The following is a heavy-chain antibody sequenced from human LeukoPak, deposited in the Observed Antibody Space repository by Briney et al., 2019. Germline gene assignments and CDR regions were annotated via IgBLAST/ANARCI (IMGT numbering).Heavy chain of an antibody. V-gene: IGHV3-23*01. CDR1: GFTFSSYA. CDR3: AKYQGLVVVITESAFDI. D-gene: IGHD3-22*01. Sequence: QSGGSLRLSCAASGFTFSSYAMSWVRQASGKGLEWVSAISGSGGSTYYADSVKGRFTISRDNSKNTLYLQMNSLRAEDTAVYYCAKYQGLVVVITESAFDIWGQGTMVTVSS. J-gene: IGHJ3*02. CDR2: ISGSGGST.